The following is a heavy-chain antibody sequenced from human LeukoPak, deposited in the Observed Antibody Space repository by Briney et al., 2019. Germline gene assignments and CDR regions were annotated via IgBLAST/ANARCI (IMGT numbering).Heavy chain of an antibody. Sequence: SETLSLTCSVSGGSISRGGDYWTWIRQHPEKGLEWIGYISGSGSTYYNPSLRSRVTISADTSKNQFSLKLSSVTAADTAVYYCARAGSGYYFDFWGQGTLVTVSS. CDR3: ARAGSGYYFDF. CDR2: ISGSGST. J-gene: IGHJ4*02. D-gene: IGHD7-27*01. V-gene: IGHV4-31*03. CDR1: GGSISRGGDY.